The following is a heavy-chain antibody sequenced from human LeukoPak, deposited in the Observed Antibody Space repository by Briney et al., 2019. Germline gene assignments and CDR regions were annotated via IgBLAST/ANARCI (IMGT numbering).Heavy chain of an antibody. CDR3: ARVSSSWAYYYYYYYMDV. CDR1: GGSFSGYY. Sequence: PSETLSLTCAVYGGSFSGYYWSWIRQPPGKGLEWIGEINHSGSTNYNPSLKSRVTISVDTSKNQFSLKLSSVTAADTAVYYCARVSSSWAYYYYYYYMDVWGKGTTVTVSS. V-gene: IGHV4-34*01. D-gene: IGHD6-13*01. CDR2: INHSGST. J-gene: IGHJ6*03.